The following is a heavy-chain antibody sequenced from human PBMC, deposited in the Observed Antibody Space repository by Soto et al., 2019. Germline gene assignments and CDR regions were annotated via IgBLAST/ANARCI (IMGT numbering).Heavy chain of an antibody. D-gene: IGHD3-10*01. CDR1: GFTFSNAW. Sequence: GGSLRLSCAASGFTFSNAWMSWVRQAPGKGLEWVGRIKSKTDGGTTDYAAPVKGRFTISRDDSKNTLYLQMNSLRAEDTAVYYCARGYGSGSPHRPGAFDIWGQGTMVTVSS. J-gene: IGHJ3*02. CDR2: IKSKTDGGTT. CDR3: ARGYGSGSPHRPGAFDI. V-gene: IGHV3-15*01.